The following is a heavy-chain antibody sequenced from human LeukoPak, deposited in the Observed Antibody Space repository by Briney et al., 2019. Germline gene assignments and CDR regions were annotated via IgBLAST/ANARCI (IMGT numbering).Heavy chain of an antibody. CDR2: IWYDGSNK. CDR3: ARGLGYSYGFFDY. D-gene: IGHD5-18*01. CDR1: GFTFSSYG. Sequence: PGGSLRLSCAASGFTFSSYGMHWVRQAPGKGLEWVAVIWYDGSNKYYADSVKGRFTISRDNSKNTLYLQMNSLRAEDTAVYYSARGLGYSYGFFDYWGQGTLVTVSS. V-gene: IGHV3-33*01. J-gene: IGHJ4*02.